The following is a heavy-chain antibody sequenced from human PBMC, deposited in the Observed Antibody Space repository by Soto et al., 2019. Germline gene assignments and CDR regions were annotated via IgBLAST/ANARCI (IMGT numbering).Heavy chain of an antibody. CDR2: ISSSSSYI. D-gene: IGHD2-2*01. CDR1: GFTFSSYS. V-gene: IGHV3-21*01. J-gene: IGHJ6*02. CDR3: ARAVQLLNYYYYGMDV. Sequence: EVQLVESGGGLVKPGGSLRLSCAASGFTFSSYSMNWVRQAPGKGLEWVSSISSSSSYIYYADSVKGRFTISRDNAKNSLYLQMNSLRAEDTAVYYCARAVQLLNYYYYGMDVWGQGTTVTVSS.